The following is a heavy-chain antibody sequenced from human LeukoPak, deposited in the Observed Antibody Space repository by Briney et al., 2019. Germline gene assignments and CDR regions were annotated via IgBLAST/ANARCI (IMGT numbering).Heavy chain of an antibody. D-gene: IGHD6-13*01. Sequence: ASVKVSCKASGYTFTGYYMHWVRQAPGQGLEWMGRINPNSGGTNYAQKFQGRVTMTRDTSISTAYMELSRLRSDATAVYYCAREFSSSWYGGGDYWGQGTLVTVSS. CDR2: INPNSGGT. CDR3: AREFSSSWYGGGDY. V-gene: IGHV1-2*06. J-gene: IGHJ4*02. CDR1: GYTFTGYY.